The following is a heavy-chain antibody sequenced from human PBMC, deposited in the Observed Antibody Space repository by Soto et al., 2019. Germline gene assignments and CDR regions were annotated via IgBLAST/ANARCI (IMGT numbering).Heavy chain of an antibody. CDR2: IKQDGSEK. D-gene: IGHD3-10*01. V-gene: IGHV3-7*03. J-gene: IGHJ5*02. Sequence: GGSLRLSCAASGFTFSSYWMSWVRQAPGKGLEWVANIKQDGSEKYYVDSVKGRFTISRDNAKNSLYLQMNSLRAEDTAVYSCARVTMVRGVAEWFDPWGQGTLVTVSS. CDR1: GFTFSSYW. CDR3: ARVTMVRGVAEWFDP.